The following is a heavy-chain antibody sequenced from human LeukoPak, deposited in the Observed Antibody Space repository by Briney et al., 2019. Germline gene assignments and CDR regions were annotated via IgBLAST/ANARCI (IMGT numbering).Heavy chain of an antibody. V-gene: IGHV4-30-4*08. CDR1: GGSISSGDYY. J-gene: IGHJ4*02. CDR2: IYYSGST. D-gene: IGHD6-25*01. CDR3: ARGSIAAGTDY. Sequence: PSETLSLTCTVSGGSISSGDYYWSWIRQPPGKGLEWIGYIYYSGSTYYNPSLKSRVTISVDTSKNQFSLRLSSVTAADTAVYFCARGSIAAGTDYWGQGTLVTVSS.